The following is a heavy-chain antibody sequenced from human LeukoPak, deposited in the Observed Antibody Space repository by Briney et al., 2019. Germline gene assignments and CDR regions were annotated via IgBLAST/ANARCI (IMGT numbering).Heavy chain of an antibody. J-gene: IGHJ3*02. CDR3: ARGWENIAAAAPVAFDI. CDR1: GGTFSSYA. D-gene: IGHD6-13*01. V-gene: IGHV1-69*04. Sequence: VASVKVSCKASGGTFSSYAISWVRQASGQGLEWMGRIIPILGIANYAQKFQGRVTITADKSTSTAYMELSSLRSEDTAVYYCARGWENIAAAAPVAFDIWGQGTMVTVSS. CDR2: IIPILGIA.